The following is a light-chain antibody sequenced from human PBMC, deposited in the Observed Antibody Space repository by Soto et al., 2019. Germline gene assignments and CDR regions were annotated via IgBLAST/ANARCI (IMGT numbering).Light chain of an antibody. V-gene: IGLV1-40*01. CDR2: GKS. CDR1: SSNIGAGYD. Sequence: QSVLTQPPSVSGAPGQRVTISCTGSSSNIGAGYDVHWYQQLPGTAPKLHIYGKSNRPSGVPDRFSGSKSGTSASLAITGLQAEDEADYYCQSYDSSLSAVVFGGGTKLTVL. J-gene: IGLJ2*01. CDR3: QSYDSSLSAVV.